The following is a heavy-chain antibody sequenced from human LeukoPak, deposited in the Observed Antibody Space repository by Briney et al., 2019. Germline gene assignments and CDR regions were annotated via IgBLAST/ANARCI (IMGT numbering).Heavy chain of an antibody. D-gene: IGHD3-10*01. Sequence: PGRSLRLSCAASGFTFDDYAMHWVRQAPGKGLEWVSGISWNSGSIGYADSVKGRFTISRDNAKNSLYLQMNSLRAEDTALYYCAKLTLGYYGSGSNGGAFDIRGQGTMVTVSS. CDR2: ISWNSGSI. CDR3: AKLTLGYYGSGSNGGAFDI. V-gene: IGHV3-9*01. CDR1: GFTFDDYA. J-gene: IGHJ3*02.